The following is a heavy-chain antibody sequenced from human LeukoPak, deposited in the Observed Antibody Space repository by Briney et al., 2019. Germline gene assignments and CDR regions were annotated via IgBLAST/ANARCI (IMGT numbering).Heavy chain of an antibody. CDR3: ARVRATEFWSGYYNYYYYYMDV. D-gene: IGHD3-3*01. Sequence: SQTLSLTCTVSGGSISSGDYYWSWIRQPPGKGLEWIAYMYYSGSTYYNPSLKSRVTMSADTSKNQLSLKLSSVTAADTAVYYCARVRATEFWSGYYNYYYYYMDVWGKGPRSPSP. CDR1: GGSISSGDYY. CDR2: MYYSGST. J-gene: IGHJ6*03. V-gene: IGHV4-30-4*01.